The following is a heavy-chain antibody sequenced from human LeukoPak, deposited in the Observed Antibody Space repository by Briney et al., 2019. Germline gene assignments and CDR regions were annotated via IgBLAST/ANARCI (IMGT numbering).Heavy chain of an antibody. J-gene: IGHJ3*02. D-gene: IGHD4-17*01. V-gene: IGHV1-24*01. CDR3: ATGVSRAVTDAFDI. CDR2: FDPEDGET. Sequence: ASVKVSCKVSGYTLTELSMHWVRQAPGKGLEWMGGFDPEDGETIYAQKFQGRVTMTEDTSTDTAYMELSSLRSEDTAVYYCATGVSRAVTDAFDIWGQGTMVTVS. CDR1: GYTLTELS.